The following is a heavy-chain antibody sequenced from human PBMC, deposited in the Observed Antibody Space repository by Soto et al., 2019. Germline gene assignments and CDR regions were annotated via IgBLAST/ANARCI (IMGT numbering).Heavy chain of an antibody. CDR3: ARGLSRRYMDV. V-gene: IGHV3-66*01. J-gene: IGHJ6*03. Sequence: GGSLRLSCAASGISVRSYYLSWVRQAPGKGLEWVSIIYSGGDTYYADSVKGRFTISRDNSKNILWLQMDSLRVEDTGVYYCARGLSRRYMDVWGKGTTVTVSS. CDR2: IYSGGDT. CDR1: GISVRSYY.